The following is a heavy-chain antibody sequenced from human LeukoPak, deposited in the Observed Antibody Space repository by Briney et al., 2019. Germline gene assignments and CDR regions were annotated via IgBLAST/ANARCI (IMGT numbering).Heavy chain of an antibody. V-gene: IGHV1-2*02. J-gene: IGHJ4*02. D-gene: IGHD1-26*01. CDR3: ARQANDHSCHDY. Sequence: GASLKVSCKASGYTFTDYYIHWVRQAPGQGLEGMGWINPNSGGTNYAQKFQDRVTMTRDASISTAYMELSSLRSDDTAVYYCARQANDHSCHDYWGQGTLVTVSS. CDR1: GYTFTDYY. CDR2: INPNSGGT.